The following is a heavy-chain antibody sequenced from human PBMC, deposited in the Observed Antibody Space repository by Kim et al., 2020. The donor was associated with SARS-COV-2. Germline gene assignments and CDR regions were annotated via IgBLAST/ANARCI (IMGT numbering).Heavy chain of an antibody. CDR2: ICYSGST. J-gene: IGHJ3*02. CDR1: GGSISSGDYY. V-gene: IGHV4-30-4*01. CDR3: ARGEGITAIGVVNIGAFDN. Sequence: SETLSLTCTVSGGSISSGDYYWSWIRQPPGKGLEWIGYICYSGSTYYNPSIKSRVTISVDTSKNQFSLKLSSVTAADTAVYYCARGEGITAIGVVNIGAFDNWDQGPMVTVSS. D-gene: IGHD3-3*01.